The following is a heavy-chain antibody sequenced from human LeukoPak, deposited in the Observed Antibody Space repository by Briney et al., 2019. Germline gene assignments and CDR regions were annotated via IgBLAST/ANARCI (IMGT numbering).Heavy chain of an antibody. V-gene: IGHV4-39*01. CDR2: IYYSGST. Sequence: SETLSLTCTVSGGSISSSSYYWGWIRQPPGKGLEWIGSIYYSGSTYYNPSLKSRVTISVDTSKNQFSLKLSSVTAADTAVYYCARSKATVTTLPGYWGQGTLVTVSS. J-gene: IGHJ4*02. CDR1: GGSISSSSYY. CDR3: ARSKATVTTLPGY. D-gene: IGHD4-17*01.